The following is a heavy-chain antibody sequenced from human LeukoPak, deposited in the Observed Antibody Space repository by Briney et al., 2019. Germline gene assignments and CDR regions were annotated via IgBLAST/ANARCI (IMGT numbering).Heavy chain of an antibody. CDR3: ARRLGYCSSTSCYSNWFDP. D-gene: IGHD2-2*01. CDR1: GGSISSSSYY. V-gene: IGHV4-39*01. J-gene: IGHJ5*02. CDR2: IYYSGST. Sequence: SETLSLTCTVSGGSISSSSYYWGWIRQPPGKGLEWNGSIYYSGSTYYNPSLKSRVTISVDTSKNQFSLKLSSVTAADTAVYYCARRLGYCSSTSCYSNWFDPWGQGTLVTVSS.